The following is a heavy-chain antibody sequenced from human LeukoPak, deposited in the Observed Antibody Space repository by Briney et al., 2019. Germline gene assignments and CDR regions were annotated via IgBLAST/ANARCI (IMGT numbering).Heavy chain of an antibody. D-gene: IGHD1-26*01. CDR1: GFTFSSYA. CDR2: ISGSGGST. CDR3: AKDRCSYGCDY. J-gene: IGHJ4*02. Sequence: GGSLRLSCAASGFTFSSYAMSWVRQAPGKGLEWVSAISGSGGSTYYADSVKGRFTISRDNSKNTLYLQMNSLRADDTAGKYFAKDRCSYGCDYWGQGTLVTVSS. V-gene: IGHV3-23*01.